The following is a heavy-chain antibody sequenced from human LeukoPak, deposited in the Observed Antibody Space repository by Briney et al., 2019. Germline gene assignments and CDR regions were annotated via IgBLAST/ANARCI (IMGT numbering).Heavy chain of an antibody. D-gene: IGHD2-8*01. CDR3: ARDPPAVLIDTYG. CDR1: GFIVTNNY. J-gene: IGHJ4*02. Sequence: TGVSLGLSCTASGFIVTNNYINWVRQAPGKGLEWVSLVYSGGSTYYADSVKGRFTISRDNSKNMVYLQMNSLRAEDTAMYYCARDPPAVLIDTYGWGQGTLVTVSS. CDR2: VYSGGST. V-gene: IGHV3-66*01.